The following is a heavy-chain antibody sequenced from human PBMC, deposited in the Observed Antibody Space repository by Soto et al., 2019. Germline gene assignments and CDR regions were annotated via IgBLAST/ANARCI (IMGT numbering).Heavy chain of an antibody. Sequence: VQLLESGGDLVQPGGSLRLSCAASGFTFRSYAMSWVRHAPGKGLEWVASISGNGGKTYYADSVKGRFTFSRDNSKNTLYLQMNSLRVEDTAVYYCARSTSSGYYYYWGQGTLVTVSS. CDR1: GFTFRSYA. J-gene: IGHJ4*02. CDR2: ISGNGGKT. D-gene: IGHD3-22*01. V-gene: IGHV3-23*01. CDR3: ARSTSSGYYYY.